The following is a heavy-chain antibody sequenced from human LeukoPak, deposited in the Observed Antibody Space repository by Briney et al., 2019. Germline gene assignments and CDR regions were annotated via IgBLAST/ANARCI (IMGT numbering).Heavy chain of an antibody. CDR2: INHSGST. V-gene: IGHV4-34*01. J-gene: IGHJ4*02. Sequence: SETLSLTCAVYGGSFSGYYWSWIRQPPGKGLEWIGEINHSGSTNYNPSLKSRVTISVDTSKNQFSLKLSSVTAADTAVYYCARAIYDSSGYYGSDYWGQGTLVTVSS. CDR3: ARAIYDSSGYYGSDY. D-gene: IGHD3-22*01. CDR1: GGSFSGYY.